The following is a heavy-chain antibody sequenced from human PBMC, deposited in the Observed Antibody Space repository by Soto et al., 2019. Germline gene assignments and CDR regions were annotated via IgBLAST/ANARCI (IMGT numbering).Heavy chain of an antibody. D-gene: IGHD1-26*01. CDR2: ISGSGGST. CDR3: AKGIVGATRNYFDY. CDR1: GFTFSSYA. J-gene: IGHJ4*02. V-gene: IGHV3-23*01. Sequence: SLRLSCAASGFTFSSYAMSWVRQAPGKGLEWVSAISGSGGSTYYADSVKGRFTISRDNSKNTLYLQMNSLRAEDTDVYYCAKGIVGATRNYFDYWGQGTLVTVSS.